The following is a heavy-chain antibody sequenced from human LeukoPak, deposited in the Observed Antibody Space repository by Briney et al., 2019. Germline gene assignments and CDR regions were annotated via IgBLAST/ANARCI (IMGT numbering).Heavy chain of an antibody. D-gene: IGHD2-2*01. CDR2: ISSSSSYI. Sequence: PGGSLRLSCAASGFTFSSYSMNWVRQAPGKGLEWVSSISSSSSYIYYADSVKGRFTISRDNAKNSLYLQMNSLRAEDTAVYYCAKGGYCSSTSCYEDYWGQGTLVTVSS. V-gene: IGHV3-21*01. CDR3: AKGGYCSSTSCYEDY. CDR1: GFTFSSYS. J-gene: IGHJ4*02.